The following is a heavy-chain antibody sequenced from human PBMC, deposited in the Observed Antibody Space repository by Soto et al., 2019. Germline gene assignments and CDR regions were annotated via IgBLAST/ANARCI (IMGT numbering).Heavy chain of an antibody. Sequence: EVQLVESGGGLVKPGGSLRLSCAASGFTFSSYSMNWVRQAPGKGLEWVSSISSSSSYIYYADSVKGRFTISRDNAKNSLYQQMNSLRAEDTAVYYCARDRGYSGYVRYYYMDVWGKGTTVTVSS. CDR3: ARDRGYSGYVRYYYMDV. D-gene: IGHD5-12*01. V-gene: IGHV3-21*01. CDR1: GFTFSSYS. CDR2: ISSSSSYI. J-gene: IGHJ6*03.